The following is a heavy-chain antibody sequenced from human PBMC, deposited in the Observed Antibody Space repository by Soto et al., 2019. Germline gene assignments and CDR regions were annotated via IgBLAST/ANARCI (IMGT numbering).Heavy chain of an antibody. D-gene: IGHD3-22*01. CDR2: VTSDGSNK. CDR3: GRITLKTSVDTFDF. CDR1: GFTCSTYA. J-gene: IGHJ3*01. V-gene: IGHV3-30-3*01. Sequence: PGGSLRLSCAASGFTCSTYALHWVRQSPGKGLEWVATVTSDGSNKYHADSVEGRFTISRDDSKNTLYLQLNSLRAEDTAVYYCGRITLKTSVDTFDFWGQGTMVTVSS.